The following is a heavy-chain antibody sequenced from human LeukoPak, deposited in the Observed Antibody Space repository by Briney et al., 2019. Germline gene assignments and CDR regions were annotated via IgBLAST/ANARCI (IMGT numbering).Heavy chain of an antibody. Sequence: GGSLRLSCAASEFTVSSNYMSWVRQAPGKGLEWVSVIYSGGSTYYADSVKGRFTISRDNSKSTLYLQMNSLRAEDTAVYYCASLPPPQGMDVWGKGTTVTVSS. CDR1: EFTVSSNY. V-gene: IGHV3-53*01. CDR3: ASLPPPQGMDV. CDR2: IYSGGST. J-gene: IGHJ6*04. D-gene: IGHD1-14*01.